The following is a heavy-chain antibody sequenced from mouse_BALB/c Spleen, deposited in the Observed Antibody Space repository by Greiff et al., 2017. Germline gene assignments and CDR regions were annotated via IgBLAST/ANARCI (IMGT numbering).Heavy chain of an antibody. D-gene: IGHD2-14*01. V-gene: IGHV2-9*02. CDR1: GFSLTSYG. CDR2: IWAGGST. J-gene: IGHJ4*01. Sequence: VKLKESGPGLVAPSQSLSITCTVSGFSLTSYGVHWVRQPPGKGLEWLGVIWAGGSTNYNSALMSRLSISKDNSKSQVFLKMNSLQTDDTAMYYCARDKGYRYDYAMDYWGQGTSVTVSS. CDR3: ARDKGYRYDYAMDY.